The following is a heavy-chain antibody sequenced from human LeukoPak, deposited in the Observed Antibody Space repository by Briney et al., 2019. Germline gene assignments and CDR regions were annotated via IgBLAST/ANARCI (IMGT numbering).Heavy chain of an antibody. CDR2: IYPGDSDT. CDR1: GYSFTSYW. Sequence: GESLKISCKGSGYSFTSYWIGWVRQMPGKGLEWMGIIYPGDSDTRYSPSFQGQVTISADKSISTAYLQWSSLKASDTAMYYCARGRYCSGGSCYPTGGSFDIWGQGTMVTVSS. V-gene: IGHV5-51*01. CDR3: ARGRYCSGGSCYPTGGSFDI. J-gene: IGHJ3*02. D-gene: IGHD2-15*01.